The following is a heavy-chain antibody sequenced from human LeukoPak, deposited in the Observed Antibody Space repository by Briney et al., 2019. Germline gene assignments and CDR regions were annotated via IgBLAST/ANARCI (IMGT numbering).Heavy chain of an antibody. CDR3: ARRVPSQVITDYFDY. D-gene: IGHD3-16*01. Sequence: GGSLRLSCAASGFTFSSYSMNWVRQAPGKGLEWVSSISSSDTYIYYADSVKGRFSISRDNAKNSLFLQMNSLRAEDTAVYYCARRVPSQVITDYFDYWGQGTLVTVSS. J-gene: IGHJ4*02. CDR1: GFTFSSYS. V-gene: IGHV3-21*06. CDR2: ISSSDTYI.